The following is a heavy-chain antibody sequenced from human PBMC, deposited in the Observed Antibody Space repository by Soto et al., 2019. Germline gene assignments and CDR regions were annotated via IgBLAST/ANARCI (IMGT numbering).Heavy chain of an antibody. CDR3: ARDLGNPHYPDAFEI. CDR1: GGTFSSYA. V-gene: IGHV1-69*13. D-gene: IGHD7-27*01. Sequence: SVKVSCKASGGTFSSYAISWVRQAPGQGLEWMGGIIPIFGTANYAQKFQGRVTITADESTSTAYMELSSLRSEDTAVYYCARDLGNPHYPDAFEIWGQGTMVTVSS. CDR2: IIPIFGTA. J-gene: IGHJ3*02.